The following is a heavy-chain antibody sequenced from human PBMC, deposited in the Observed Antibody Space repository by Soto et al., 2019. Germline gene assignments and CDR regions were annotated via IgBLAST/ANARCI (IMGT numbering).Heavy chain of an antibody. CDR3: ARVPIAAAGTTLFDY. V-gene: IGHV3-30-3*01. Sequence: QVQLVESGGGVVQPGRSLRLSCAASGFTFSSYAMHWVRQAPGKGLEWVAVISYDGSNKYYADSVKGRFTISRDNSKNTLYLQMNSLRAEDTAVYYCARVPIAAAGTTLFDYWGQGTLVTVSS. J-gene: IGHJ4*02. CDR1: GFTFSSYA. D-gene: IGHD6-13*01. CDR2: ISYDGSNK.